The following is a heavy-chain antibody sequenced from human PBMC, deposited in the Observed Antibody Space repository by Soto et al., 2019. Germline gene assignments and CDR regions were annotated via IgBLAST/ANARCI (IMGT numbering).Heavy chain of an antibody. Sequence: QVQLVQSGAEVKKPGASVRVSCKASGYPFSTYDIIWVRQATGQGLEWLGWMNPNSGNTGYAQKFQGRVTMTRDTSISTAYMEMSNLRSEDTATYYCARTLSGYYGYWGQGTLVTVSS. J-gene: IGHJ4*02. CDR1: GYPFSTYD. D-gene: IGHD5-12*01. V-gene: IGHV1-8*01. CDR2: MNPNSGNT. CDR3: ARTLSGYYGY.